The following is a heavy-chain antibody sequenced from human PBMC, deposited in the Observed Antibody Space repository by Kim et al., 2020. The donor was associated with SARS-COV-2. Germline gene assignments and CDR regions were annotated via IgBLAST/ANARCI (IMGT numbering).Heavy chain of an antibody. Sequence: GGSLRLSCAASGFTFSSYAMHWVRQAPGKGLEWVAVISYDGSNKYYADSVKGRFTISRDNSKNTLYLQMNSLRAEDTAVYYCASTPQGYSSTWARYYYYYYGMDVWGQGTTVTVSS. V-gene: IGHV3-30-3*01. CDR3: ASTPQGYSSTWARYYYYYYGMDV. CDR1: GFTFSSYA. CDR2: ISYDGSNK. D-gene: IGHD6-13*01. J-gene: IGHJ6*02.